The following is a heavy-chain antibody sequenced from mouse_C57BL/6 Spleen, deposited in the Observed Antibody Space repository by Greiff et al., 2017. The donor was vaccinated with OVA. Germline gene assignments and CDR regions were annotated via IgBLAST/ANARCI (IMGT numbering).Heavy chain of an antibody. V-gene: IGHV1-80*01. D-gene: IGHD1-1*01. J-gene: IGHJ4*01. CDR3: ARSNYAYAMDY. CDR2: MYPGDGDT. CDR1: GYAFSSYW. Sequence: QVQLKESGAELVKPGASVKISCKASGYAFSSYWMNWVKQRPGKGLEWIGQMYPGDGDTNYNGKFKGKATLTADKSSSTAYMQLSSLTSEDSAVYFCARSNYAYAMDYWGQGTSVTVSS.